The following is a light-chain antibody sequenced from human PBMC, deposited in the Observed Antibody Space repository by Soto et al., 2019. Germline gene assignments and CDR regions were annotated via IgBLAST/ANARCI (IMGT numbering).Light chain of an antibody. CDR2: GAS. V-gene: IGKV3-20*01. CDR1: QSVSSSY. Sequence: EIVLTQSPGTLSLSPGERATLSCRASQSVSSSYLAWYQQKPGQAPRLLIYGASSRATGIPDRFSGSGSGTDFTLTISRLEPEDSAVYYCQQYDTLPRTFGQGTKVEIK. J-gene: IGKJ1*01. CDR3: QQYDTLPRT.